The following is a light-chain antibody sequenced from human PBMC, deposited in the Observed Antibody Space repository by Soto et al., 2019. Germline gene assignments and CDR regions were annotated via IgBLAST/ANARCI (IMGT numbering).Light chain of an antibody. V-gene: IGLV1-47*01. CDR3: SAWDDSMSAWV. Sequence: QSVLTQPPSASGTPGQRVTISCSGSTSNIGRNFVYWYRQLPGPAPKLLIYTNNQRPSGVPDRFSGSKSGTSASLAISGLRSEDEADYYCSAWDDSMSAWVFGRGTKLTVL. CDR1: TSNIGRNF. CDR2: TNN. J-gene: IGLJ3*02.